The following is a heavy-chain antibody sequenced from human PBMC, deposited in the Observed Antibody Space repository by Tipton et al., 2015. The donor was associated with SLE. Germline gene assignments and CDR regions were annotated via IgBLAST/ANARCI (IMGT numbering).Heavy chain of an antibody. D-gene: IGHD3-10*01. V-gene: IGHV1-18*01. J-gene: IGHJ6*02. CDR2: ISTYNANT. Sequence: QSGAEVKKPGASVKVSYKASGYTFTSYGISWVRQAPGQGLEWMGWISTYNANTHYAQKLQGRVTMTTYTSTSTAYMELRSLRSDDTAVYYCAREVYSGSYYYYYGMDVWGQGTTVTISS. CDR3: AREVYSGSYYYYYGMDV. CDR1: GYTFTSYG.